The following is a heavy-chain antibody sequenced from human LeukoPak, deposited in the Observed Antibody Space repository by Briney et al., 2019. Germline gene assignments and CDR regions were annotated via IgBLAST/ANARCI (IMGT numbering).Heavy chain of an antibody. CDR3: ARGPYGDYDDSYYFDY. CDR1: GFTISSYG. D-gene: IGHD4-17*01. Sequence: GGSLRLSCAASGFTISSYGMHWVRQAPGKGLEWVAVIWYDGSNKYYADSVKGRFTISRDNSKNTLYLQMNSLRAEDTAVYYCARGPYGDYDDSYYFDYWGQGTLVTVSS. V-gene: IGHV3-33*01. J-gene: IGHJ4*02. CDR2: IWYDGSNK.